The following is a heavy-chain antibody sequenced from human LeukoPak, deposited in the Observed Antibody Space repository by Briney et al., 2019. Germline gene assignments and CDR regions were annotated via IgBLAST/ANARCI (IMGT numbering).Heavy chain of an antibody. CDR1: GGSISTGAYY. CDR2: TYYSGST. CDR3: ARGDGYKADY. V-gene: IGHV4-31*02. Sequence: SETQSLTCSVSGGSISTGAYYWGWIRQYPGKGLEWIGYTYYSGSTYYNPSLKSRVIISLDTSKNQFSLKLNSVTAADTAVYYCARGDGYKADYWGQGTLVTVSS. J-gene: IGHJ4*02. D-gene: IGHD5-24*01.